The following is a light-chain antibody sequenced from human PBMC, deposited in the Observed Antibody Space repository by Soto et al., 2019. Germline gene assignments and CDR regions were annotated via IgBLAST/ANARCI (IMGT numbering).Light chain of an antibody. Sequence: EIVLTQSPGTLSLSPGETATLSCRASQTVNSDYLAWFQQRPGQAPRLLIFATSRRATDIPDRFSGCGSGTDFTLAIRRLEPEDFAVYYCHQFGYSPRTFGQGTKVDIK. V-gene: IGKV3-20*01. J-gene: IGKJ1*01. CDR1: QTVNSDY. CDR2: ATS. CDR3: HQFGYSPRT.